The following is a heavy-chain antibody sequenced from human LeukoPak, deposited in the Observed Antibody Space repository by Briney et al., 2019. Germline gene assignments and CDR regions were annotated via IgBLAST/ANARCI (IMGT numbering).Heavy chain of an antibody. D-gene: IGHD6-13*01. V-gene: IGHV3-21*01. CDR2: ISSSSSYI. Sequence: GGSLRLSCAASGFTFSSYSMNRVRQAPGKGLEWVSSISSSSSYIYYADSVKGRFTISRDNAKNSLYLQMNSLRAEDTAVYYCARPHSSSWFGYFDYWGQGTLVTVSS. CDR3: ARPHSSSWFGYFDY. CDR1: GFTFSSYS. J-gene: IGHJ4*02.